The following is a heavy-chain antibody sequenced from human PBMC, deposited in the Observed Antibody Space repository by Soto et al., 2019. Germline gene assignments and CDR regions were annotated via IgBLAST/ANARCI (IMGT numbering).Heavy chain of an antibody. CDR3: ARGRDGDY. CDR1: GYTFTSYG. CDR2: ISAHNGNT. D-gene: IGHD6-6*01. J-gene: IGHJ4*02. V-gene: IGHV1-18*01. Sequence: QVHLVQSGAEVKKPGASVKVSCKASGYTFTSYGITWVRQAPGQGLEWMGWISAHNGNTDYAQKRQGRVIVTRDTSTSTAYMERRSLRSDVTAVYYCARGRDGDYWGQGALVTVSS.